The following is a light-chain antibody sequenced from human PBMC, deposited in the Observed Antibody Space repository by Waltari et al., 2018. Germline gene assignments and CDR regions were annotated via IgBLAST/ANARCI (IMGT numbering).Light chain of an antibody. CDR3: QQRSNWPPAIT. CDR2: DAS. J-gene: IGKJ5*01. Sequence: EIVLTQSPATLSLSAGERATLSCRASQSVSSDLAWYQQNPGQAPRLLIYDASNRATGIPARFSGSGSGTDFTLTISSLEPEDFAVYYCQQRSNWPPAITFGQGTRLEIK. CDR1: QSVSSD. V-gene: IGKV3-11*01.